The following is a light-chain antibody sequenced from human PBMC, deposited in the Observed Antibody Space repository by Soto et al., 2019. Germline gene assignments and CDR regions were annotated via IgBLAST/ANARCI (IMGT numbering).Light chain of an antibody. CDR2: WAS. CDR3: QQYYSNPLT. Sequence: DIVMTQSPDSLALSLGERATINCKSSQSVLFTSNNKNYLAWYQQKPGQTPKMLIYWASTRESGVPDRFSGSGSGTDFTLPISRLQAEDVEVYYCQQYYSNPLTFGGGTKVDIK. V-gene: IGKV4-1*01. CDR1: QSVLFTSNNKNY. J-gene: IGKJ4*01.